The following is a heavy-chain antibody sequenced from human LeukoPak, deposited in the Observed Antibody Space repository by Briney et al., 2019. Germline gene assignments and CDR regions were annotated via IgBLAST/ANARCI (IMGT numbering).Heavy chain of an antibody. J-gene: IGHJ6*03. CDR1: GGSISTYY. CDR2: IYPSGST. D-gene: IGHD1-1*01. CDR3: ARSPGRYYYYMDV. Sequence: SETLSLTCTVSGGSISTYYWSWVRQPAGKGLEWIGRIYPSGSTSYNPSLKSRVTMSEDTSKNQFSLKLSSVTAADTAVYYCARSPGRYYYYMDVWGKGTTVTVSS. V-gene: IGHV4-4*07.